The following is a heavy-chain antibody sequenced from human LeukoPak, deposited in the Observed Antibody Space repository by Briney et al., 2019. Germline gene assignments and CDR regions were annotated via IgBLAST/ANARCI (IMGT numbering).Heavy chain of an antibody. CDR2: IYYSGST. CDR1: GGSISTSSYY. V-gene: IGHV4-39*01. D-gene: IGHD6-13*01. CDR3: ARHRIAAADDAFEI. Sequence: MTSETLSLTCTVSGGSISTSSYYWGWIRQPPGKGLEWIVTIYYSGSTYYNPSLKSRVTISVDTSKNLFSLKLNSVTAADTAVYYCARHRIAAADDAFEIWGQGTMVTVSS. J-gene: IGHJ3*02.